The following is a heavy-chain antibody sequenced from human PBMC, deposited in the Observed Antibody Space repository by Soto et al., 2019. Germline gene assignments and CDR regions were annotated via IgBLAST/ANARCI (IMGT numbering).Heavy chain of an antibody. Sequence: SETLSLTCTVSRDSISRGDYSWTFIRQPPGKGLEWIGYIYYSGSTYYNPSLKSRVTISVDTSKNQFSLKLSSVTAADTAVYYCASQTEGDYDSSGYYYSYSEYWGQGTLVTVSS. CDR1: RDSISRGDYS. CDR2: IYYSGST. CDR3: ASQTEGDYDSSGYYYSYSEY. J-gene: IGHJ4*02. V-gene: IGHV4-30-4*02. D-gene: IGHD3-22*01.